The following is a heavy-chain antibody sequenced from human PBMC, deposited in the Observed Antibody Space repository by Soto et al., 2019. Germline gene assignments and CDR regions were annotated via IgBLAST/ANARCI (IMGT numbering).Heavy chain of an antibody. V-gene: IGHV4-59*08. D-gene: IGHD3-9*01. Sequence: SSETLSLTCTVSGGSISSYYWSWIRQPPGKGLEWIGYIYYGGSTNYNPSLKSRVTISVDTSKNQFSLKLSSVTAADTAVYYCASGYDILTGYPRGDYYGMDVWGQGTTVTVSS. CDR3: ASGYDILTGYPRGDYYGMDV. CDR1: GGSISSYY. J-gene: IGHJ6*02. CDR2: IYYGGST.